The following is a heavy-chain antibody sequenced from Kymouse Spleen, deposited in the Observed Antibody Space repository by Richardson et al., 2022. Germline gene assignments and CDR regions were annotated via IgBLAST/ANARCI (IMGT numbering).Heavy chain of an antibody. CDR3: AKDRAHRDGMDV. J-gene: IGHJ6*02. CDR2: ISWNSGSI. Sequence: EVQLVESGGGLVQPGRSLRLSCAASGFTFDDYAMHWVRQAPGKGLEWVSGISWNSGSIGYADSVKGRFTISRDNAKNSLYLQMNSLRAEDTALYYCAKDRAHRDGMDVWGQGTTVTVSS. V-gene: IGHV3-9*01. CDR1: GFTFDDYA. D-gene: IGHD1-14*01.